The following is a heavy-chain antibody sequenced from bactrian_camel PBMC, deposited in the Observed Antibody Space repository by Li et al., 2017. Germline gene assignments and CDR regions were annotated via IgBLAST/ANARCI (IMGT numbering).Heavy chain of an antibody. CDR1: GYGYC. J-gene: IGHJ4*01. V-gene: IGHV3S53*01. D-gene: IGHD3*01. Sequence: QVQLVESGGGSVQPGGSLRLSCAASGYGYCMGWFRRAPGKEREGVARINGDGSTSYAESVKGRFIISKDNAKNTLSLQMNSLKPEDTAMYYCAADYRRDVCSRGVFEYWGQGTQVTVSS. CDR2: INGDGST. CDR3: AADYRRDVCSRGVFEY.